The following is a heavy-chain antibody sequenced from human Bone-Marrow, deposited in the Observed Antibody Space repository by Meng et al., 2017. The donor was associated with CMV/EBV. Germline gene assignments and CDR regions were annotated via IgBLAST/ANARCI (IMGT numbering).Heavy chain of an antibody. Sequence: GESLKISCAASGFTFTNYAMNWVRQAPGKGLEWVSAITGSGATAYYADSVRGRFTVSRDNSENTLHLQLNSLRADDTAVYYCARDCCSSTSYTNNFDYWGQGTLVTVSS. J-gene: IGHJ4*02. CDR2: ITGSGATA. D-gene: IGHD2-2*01. CDR3: ARDCCSSTSYTNNFDY. V-gene: IGHV3-23*01. CDR1: GFTFTNYA.